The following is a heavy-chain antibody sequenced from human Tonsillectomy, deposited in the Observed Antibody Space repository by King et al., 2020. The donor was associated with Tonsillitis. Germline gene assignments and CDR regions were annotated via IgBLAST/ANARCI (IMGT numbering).Heavy chain of an antibody. V-gene: IGHV3-15*01. CDR2: IKSKSHGGTT. D-gene: IGHD3-10*01. CDR3: TTVWVGPGTYYNTP. Sequence: VQLVESGGGLVKPGGSLRFSCAASGFTFSNAWMSWVRQAPGKGLEWVGRIKSKSHGGTTDYAAPVKGRFIISRDDSENTLYLQMNSLKTEDTAVYYCTTVWVGPGTYYNTPWGQGTLVTVSS. J-gene: IGHJ5*02. CDR1: GFTFSNAW.